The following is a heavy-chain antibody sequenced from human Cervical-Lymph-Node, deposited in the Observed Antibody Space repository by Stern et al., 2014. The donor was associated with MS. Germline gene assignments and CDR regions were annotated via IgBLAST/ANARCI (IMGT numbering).Heavy chain of an antibody. CDR1: GYSFTSYW. CDR3: ARGGYYDGSGYYPFLV. CDR2: IYPGDSNT. Sequence: EVQLVQSGAEVKKPGESLKISCRGSGYSFTSYWIRWVRQVPGKGLERRALIYPGDSNTKYSPSFQGQVTISVDKPISTAYLQLSSLKASDSAIYYCARGGYYDGSGYYPFLVWGQGSQVTVSS. J-gene: IGHJ4*02. V-gene: IGHV5-51*01. D-gene: IGHD3-22*01.